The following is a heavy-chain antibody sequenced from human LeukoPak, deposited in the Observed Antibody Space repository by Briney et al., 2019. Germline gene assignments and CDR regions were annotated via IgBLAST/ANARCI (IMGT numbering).Heavy chain of an antibody. J-gene: IGHJ4*02. V-gene: IGHV3-74*01. Sequence: KGXVWXSRIQNDGSSTSYVDSVKGRFTISRDNGKNTVYLQMNSLRAEDTAVYYCAGVLSGGSRYFDHWGQGILVTVSS. D-gene: IGHD2-15*01. CDR2: IQNDGSST. CDR3: AGVLSGGSRYFDH.